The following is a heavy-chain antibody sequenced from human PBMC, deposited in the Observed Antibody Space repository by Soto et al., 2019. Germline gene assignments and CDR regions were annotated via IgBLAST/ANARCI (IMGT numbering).Heavy chain of an antibody. J-gene: IGHJ4*02. Sequence: SETLSLTCAVSGGSISSGGYSWSWIRRPPGKGLEWIGYIYHSGSTYYNPSLKSRVTISVDRSKNQFSLKLSSVTAADTAVYYCARAGDHPGYFDYWGQGTLVTVSS. D-gene: IGHD3-16*01. CDR2: IYHSGST. V-gene: IGHV4-30-2*01. CDR1: GGSISSGGYS. CDR3: ARAGDHPGYFDY.